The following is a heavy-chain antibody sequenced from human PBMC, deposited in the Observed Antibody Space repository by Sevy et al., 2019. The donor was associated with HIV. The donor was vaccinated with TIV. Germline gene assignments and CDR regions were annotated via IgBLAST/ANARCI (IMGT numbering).Heavy chain of an antibody. J-gene: IGHJ4*02. D-gene: IGHD2-15*01. CDR2: ISYDGSNK. CDR3: AKDQAKPSALVVVAATPDY. V-gene: IGHV3-30*18. CDR1: AFTFSSYG. Sequence: GGSLRLSCAASAFTFSSYGKHWVRQAPGKGLEWVAVISYDGSNKYYADSVKGRFTISRDNSKNTLYLQMNSLRAEDTAVYYCAKDQAKPSALVVVAATPDYWGQGTLVTVSS.